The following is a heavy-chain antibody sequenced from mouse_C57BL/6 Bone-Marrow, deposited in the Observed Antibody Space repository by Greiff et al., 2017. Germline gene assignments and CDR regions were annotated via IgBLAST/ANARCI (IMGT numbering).Heavy chain of an antibody. CDR1: GFTFSSYG. CDR3: ARRRGWFAY. Sequence: DVKLVESGGDLVKPGGSLKLSCAASGFTFSSYGMSWVRQTPDKRLEWVATISSGGSYTYYPDSVKGRFTISRDNAKNTLYLQMSSLKSEDTAMYYWARRRGWFAYWGQGTLVTVSA. V-gene: IGHV5-6*02. J-gene: IGHJ3*01. CDR2: ISSGGSYT.